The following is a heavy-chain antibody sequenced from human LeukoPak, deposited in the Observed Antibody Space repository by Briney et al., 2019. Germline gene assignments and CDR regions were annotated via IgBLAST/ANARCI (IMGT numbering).Heavy chain of an antibody. Sequence: ASVTVSFKTSGYTFIDYYMHWVRQAPGQGLEWMGWISVYNGNTKYAQKFQGRVTMTTDTSTNTAYMDLRSLRSDDTAMYYCARVDSGRYYGHDYWGQGTLVTVTS. CDR3: ARVDSGRYYGHDY. CDR1: GYTFIDYY. V-gene: IGHV1-18*01. CDR2: ISVYNGNT. D-gene: IGHD1-26*01. J-gene: IGHJ4*02.